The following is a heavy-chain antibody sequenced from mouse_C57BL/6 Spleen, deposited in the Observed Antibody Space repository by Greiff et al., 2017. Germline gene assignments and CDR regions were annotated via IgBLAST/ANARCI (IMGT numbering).Heavy chain of an antibody. D-gene: IGHD1-1*01. CDR2: ISYDGSN. Sequence: EVQLQESGPGLVKPSQSLSLTCSVTGYSITSGYYWNWIRQFPGNKLEWMGYISYDGSNNYNPSLKNRISITRDTSKNQFFLKLNSVTTEDTATYYCARRGDYGSGFDYWGQGTTLTVSS. CDR1: GYSITSGYY. CDR3: ARRGDYGSGFDY. J-gene: IGHJ2*01. V-gene: IGHV3-6*01.